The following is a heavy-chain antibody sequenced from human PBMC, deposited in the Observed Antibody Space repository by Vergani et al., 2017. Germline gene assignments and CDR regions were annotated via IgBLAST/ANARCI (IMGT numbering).Heavy chain of an antibody. V-gene: IGHV1-69*08. D-gene: IGHD5-12*01. J-gene: IGHJ4*02. CDR1: GGTFSSYT. CDR2: VIPILDIA. CDR3: ARDKSGYVGTFDY. Sequence: QVQLVQSGAEVKKPGSSVKVSCKASGGTFSSYTISWVRQAPGQGLEWMGRVIPILDIANYAQKFQGRVTITADKSTSTAYMELSSLRSEDTAVYYCARDKSGYVGTFDYWGQGTLVTVSS.